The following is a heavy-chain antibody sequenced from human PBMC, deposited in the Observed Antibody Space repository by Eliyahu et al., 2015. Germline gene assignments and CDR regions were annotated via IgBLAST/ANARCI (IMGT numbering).Heavy chain of an antibody. CDR2: IYYSGST. CDR3: ARQGGWFDY. CDR1: GXSXSNYX. J-gene: IGHJ4*02. V-gene: IGHV4-59*01. D-gene: IGHD2-15*01. Sequence: QVQLQESGPGLVKPSETLSLTCXVAGXSXSNYXWSWFRQPPGKGLEWIGNIYYSGSTXYNPPLKSRVTISVDTSKNHFSLQLKSVTAADTAVYYCARQGGWFDYWGQGTLVTVSS.